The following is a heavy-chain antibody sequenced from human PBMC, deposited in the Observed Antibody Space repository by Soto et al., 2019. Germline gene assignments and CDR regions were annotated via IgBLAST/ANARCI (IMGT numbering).Heavy chain of an antibody. V-gene: IGHV4-34*01. CDR2: INHSGST. Sequence: SGTLSLTCAVYGWSFRGYYWTWMRQPPGPGLEWIGEINHSGSTNYNPSLKSRVTISVDTSKNQFSLKLSSVTAVDTAVYYCARRPYSSSSWVGYYYYGMDVWGQGTTVT. J-gene: IGHJ6*02. D-gene: IGHD6-6*01. CDR3: ARRPYSSSSWVGYYYYGMDV. CDR1: GWSFRGYY.